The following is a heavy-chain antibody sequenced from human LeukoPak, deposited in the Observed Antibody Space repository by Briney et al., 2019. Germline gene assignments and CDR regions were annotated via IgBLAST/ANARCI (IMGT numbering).Heavy chain of an antibody. J-gene: IGHJ3*02. CDR1: GYTFTSYA. CDR3: ARLRGGVSGAFDI. D-gene: IGHD3-16*01. V-gene: IGHV1-18*01. Sequence: ASVKVSCKASGYTFTSYAMHWVRQAPGQSLEWMGWISAYNGNTNYAQKLQGRVTMTTDTSTSTAYMELRSLRSDDTAVYYCARLRGGVSGAFDIWGQGTMVTVSS. CDR2: ISAYNGNT.